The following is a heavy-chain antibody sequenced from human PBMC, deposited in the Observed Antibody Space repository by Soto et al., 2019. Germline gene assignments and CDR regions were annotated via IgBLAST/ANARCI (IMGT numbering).Heavy chain of an antibody. CDR2: VSYDGSNK. Sequence: QVQLVESGGGVVQPGRSLRLSCAASGFSFSDFGMYWVRQAPGKGLEWVAVVSYDGSNKYYVDSVKGRFTISRDNSKNTLYLQMNSLRAEDTAVYYCAKGYLYCSGGYCYGPVAYWGQGTLVTVSS. J-gene: IGHJ4*02. D-gene: IGHD2-15*01. V-gene: IGHV3-30*18. CDR1: GFSFSDFG. CDR3: AKGYLYCSGGYCYGPVAY.